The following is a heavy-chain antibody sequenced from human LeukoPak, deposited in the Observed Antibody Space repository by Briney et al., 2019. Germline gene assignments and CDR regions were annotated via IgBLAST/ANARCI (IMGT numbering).Heavy chain of an antibody. CDR3: ARLGVYNGNSGYFDY. CDR2: IYPGDSDT. CDR1: GYSFTTYW. J-gene: IGHJ4*02. Sequence: GESLKISCKGSGYSFTTYWNGWVRQMPGKGLEWMGIIYPGDSDTRYSPSFQGQVTISADKSISTAYLQWSSLKASDTAMYFCARLGVYNGNSGYFDYWGQGILVTVSS. D-gene: IGHD4-23*01. V-gene: IGHV5-51*01.